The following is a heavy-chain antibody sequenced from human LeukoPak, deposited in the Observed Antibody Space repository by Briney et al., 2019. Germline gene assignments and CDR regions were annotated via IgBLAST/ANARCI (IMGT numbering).Heavy chain of an antibody. Sequence: ASVKVSCKAPGYTFTNYYVHWVRQAPGQGLEWMGIIDPSGGGTTYAQKFQGRVNMTRDTSTSTVHMELSSLRYEDTAVYYCASLGSGSSPIVDFDYWGQGTLVTVSS. J-gene: IGHJ4*02. V-gene: IGHV1-46*01. CDR2: IDPSGGGT. CDR1: GYTFTNYY. D-gene: IGHD3-10*01. CDR3: ASLGSGSSPIVDFDY.